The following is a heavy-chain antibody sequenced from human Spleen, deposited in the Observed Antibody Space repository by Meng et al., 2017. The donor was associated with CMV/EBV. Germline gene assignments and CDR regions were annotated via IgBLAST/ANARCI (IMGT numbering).Heavy chain of an antibody. J-gene: IGHJ6*02. Sequence: ASVKVSCKVSGHTLTELPRHWVRQTPGKGLEWMGAFDPEDGETIYAQRLQGRVTMTRDTSTSTVYMEVSSLRSEDTAVYYCARGHYFGSGTYYEHDYYSYGMDVWGQGTTVTVSS. CDR1: GHTLTELP. V-gene: IGHV1-24*01. CDR2: FDPEDGET. CDR3: ARGHYFGSGTYYEHDYYSYGMDV. D-gene: IGHD3-10*01.